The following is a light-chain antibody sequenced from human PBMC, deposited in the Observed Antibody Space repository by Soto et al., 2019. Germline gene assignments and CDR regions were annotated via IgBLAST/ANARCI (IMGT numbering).Light chain of an antibody. CDR2: AAS. CDR1: QDIRTD. V-gene: IGKV1-6*01. Sequence: ALQMTQSPSSLSASVGDSVTITCRASQDIRTDLGWYQQKPGKAPKLLIYAASTLQSGVASRFGGSGSGTAFTLTISRQQPEDFAAYYCLQDYNYPRTFGQGTKVEV. CDR3: LQDYNYPRT. J-gene: IGKJ1*01.